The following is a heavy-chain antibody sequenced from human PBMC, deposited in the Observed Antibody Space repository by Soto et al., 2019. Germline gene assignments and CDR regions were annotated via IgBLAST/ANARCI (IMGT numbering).Heavy chain of an antibody. CDR2: INHSGST. CDR3: ARVSIVVVVAAPANDAFDI. J-gene: IGHJ3*02. V-gene: IGHV4-34*01. CDR1: GGSFSGYY. Sequence: PSETLSLTCAVYGGSFSGYYWSWIRQPPGKGLEWIGEINHSGSTNYNPSLKSRVTISVDTSKNQFSLKLSSVTAADTAVYYCARVSIVVVVAAPANDAFDIWGQGTMVTVS. D-gene: IGHD2-15*01.